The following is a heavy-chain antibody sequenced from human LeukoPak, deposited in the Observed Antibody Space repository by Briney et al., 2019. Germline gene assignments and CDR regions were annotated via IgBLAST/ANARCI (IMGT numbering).Heavy chain of an antibody. CDR2: ISAYNGNT. Sequence: ASVKVSCKASGYTFTSYGISWVRQAPGQGLEWMGWISAYNGNTNYAQKLQGRVTMTTDTSTSTAYMELRSLRSDDTAVYYCVTGDVHMVRGAPRIDYWGQGTLVTVSS. CDR1: GYTFTSYG. J-gene: IGHJ4*02. V-gene: IGHV1-18*01. D-gene: IGHD3-10*01. CDR3: VTGDVHMVRGAPRIDY.